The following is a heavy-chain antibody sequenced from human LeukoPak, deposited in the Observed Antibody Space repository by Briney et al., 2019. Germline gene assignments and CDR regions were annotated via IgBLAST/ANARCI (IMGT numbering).Heavy chain of an antibody. CDR1: GLTFSSYS. D-gene: IGHD3-22*01. J-gene: IGHJ6*02. Sequence: GGSLRLSCAASGLTFSSYSMNWVRQAPGKGLEWVSSISSSSSYIYYADSAKGRFTISRDNAKNSLFLQMNSLRAEDTAVYYCARDSDFDSSGYYPYYYYYYNMDVWGQGTTVTVSS. CDR2: ISSSSSYI. CDR3: ARDSDFDSSGYYPYYYYYYNMDV. V-gene: IGHV3-21*01.